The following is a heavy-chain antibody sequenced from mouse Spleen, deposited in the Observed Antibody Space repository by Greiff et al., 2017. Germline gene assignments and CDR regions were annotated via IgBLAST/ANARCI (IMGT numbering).Heavy chain of an antibody. D-gene: IGHD3-3*01. CDR1: GFTFSSYA. J-gene: IGHJ2*01. V-gene: IGHV5-9-1*01. CDR2: ISSGGSYT. CDR3: ARGTFDY. Sequence: EVMLVESGGGLVKPGGSLKLSCAASGFTFSSYAMSWVRQTPEKRLEWVATISSGGSYTYYPDSVKGRFTISRDNAKNTLYLQMSSLRSEDTAMYYCARGTFDYWGQGTTLTVSS.